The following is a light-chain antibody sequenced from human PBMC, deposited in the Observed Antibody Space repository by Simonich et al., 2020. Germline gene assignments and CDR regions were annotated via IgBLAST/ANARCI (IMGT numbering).Light chain of an antibody. J-gene: IGLJ2*01. CDR2: EVS. V-gene: IGLV2-8*01. CDR3: SSYAGSNNFVV. CDR1: SSDVGGYNY. Sequence: QSALTQPPSASGSPGQSVTISCTGTSSDVGGYNYVPWYQKHPGKAPELMIYEVSRLPSGVPDRFSVSKSGNTASLTVSGLQAEDEADYYCSSYAGSNNFVVFGGGTKLTVL.